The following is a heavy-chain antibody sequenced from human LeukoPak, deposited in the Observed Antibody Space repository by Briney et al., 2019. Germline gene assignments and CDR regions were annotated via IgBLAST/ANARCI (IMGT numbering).Heavy chain of an antibody. CDR2: MYTSGST. Sequence: SETLSLTCTVSGGSTSSYFWTWIRQPAGEGLEWIGRMYTSGSTDYNPSLKSRVTMSVDTSKNQFSLKLYSVTAADTAVYYCARESKSYVGSGYYHDSWGQGTLVTVSS. V-gene: IGHV4-4*07. D-gene: IGHD3-22*01. J-gene: IGHJ4*02. CDR3: ARESKSYVGSGYYHDS. CDR1: GGSTSSYF.